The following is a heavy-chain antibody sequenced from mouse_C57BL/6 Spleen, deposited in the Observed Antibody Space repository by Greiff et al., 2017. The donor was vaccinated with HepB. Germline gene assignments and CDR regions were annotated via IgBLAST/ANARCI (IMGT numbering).Heavy chain of an antibody. V-gene: IGHV5-4*01. Sequence: EVKLMEPGGGLVKPGGSLKLSCAASGFTFSSYAMSWVRQTPEKRLEWVATISDGGSYTYYPDNVKGRFTISRDNAKNNLYLQMSHLKSEDTAMYYCARDYAMDYWGQGTSVTVSS. CDR1: GFTFSSYA. CDR3: ARDYAMDY. CDR2: ISDGGSYT. J-gene: IGHJ4*01.